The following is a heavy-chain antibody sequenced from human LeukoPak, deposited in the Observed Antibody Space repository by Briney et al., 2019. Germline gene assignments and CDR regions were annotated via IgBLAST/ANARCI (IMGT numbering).Heavy chain of an antibody. J-gene: IGHJ6*04. D-gene: IGHD2-2*01. Sequence: GGSLRLSCAASGFTFSSYSMNWFRQAPGKGLEWVSSISSSSSYIYYADSVKGRFTISRDNAKNSLYLQMNSLRAEDTAVYYCARGRYCSSTSCPRMDVWGKGTTVTVSS. CDR1: GFTFSSYS. V-gene: IGHV3-21*01. CDR2: ISSSSSYI. CDR3: ARGRYCSSTSCPRMDV.